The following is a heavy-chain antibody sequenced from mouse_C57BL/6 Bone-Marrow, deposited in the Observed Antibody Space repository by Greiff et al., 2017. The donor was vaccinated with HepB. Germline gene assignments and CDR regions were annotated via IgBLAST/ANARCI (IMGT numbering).Heavy chain of an antibody. D-gene: IGHD1-1*01. J-gene: IGHJ1*03. V-gene: IGHV15-2*01. CDR1: DSEVFPFAY. Sequence: QVQLQQSGSELRSPGSSVKLSCKDFDSEVFPFAYLCWVRQNPGHGFEWIGGILPSIGRTIYGEKFEDKATLDADTLSNTAYLELNSLTSEDSAIYYCARSTTVVARYFDVWGTGTTVTVSS. CDR3: ARSTTVVARYFDV. CDR2: ILPSIGRT.